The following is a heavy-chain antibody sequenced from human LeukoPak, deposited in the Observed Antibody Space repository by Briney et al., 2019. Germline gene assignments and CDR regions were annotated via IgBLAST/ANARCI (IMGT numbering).Heavy chain of an antibody. CDR1: GYSISSGYY. V-gene: IGHV4-38-2*01. J-gene: IGHJ5*02. D-gene: IGHD6-19*01. Sequence: NSSETLSLTCAASGYSISSGYYWGWIRQPPGKGLEWIGSIYHSGSTYYNPSLKSRVTISVDTSKNQFSLKLSSVTAADTAVYYCARHRVAGTSNWFDPWGQGTLVTVSS. CDR3: ARHRVAGTSNWFDP. CDR2: IYHSGST.